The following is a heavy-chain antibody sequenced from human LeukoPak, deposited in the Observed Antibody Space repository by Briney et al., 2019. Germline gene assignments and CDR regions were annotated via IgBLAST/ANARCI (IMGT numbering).Heavy chain of an antibody. V-gene: IGHV3-23*01. CDR1: GFTFSSYA. Sequence: GGSLRLSCAASGFTFSSYAMSWVRQAPGKGLEWVSAISGSGGSTYYADSVKGRFTISRDNSKNTLYLQTNSLRAEDTAVYYCAKDPGGLWFGELLNYFDYWGQGTLVTVSS. J-gene: IGHJ4*02. CDR3: AKDPGGLWFGELLNYFDY. CDR2: ISGSGGST. D-gene: IGHD3-10*01.